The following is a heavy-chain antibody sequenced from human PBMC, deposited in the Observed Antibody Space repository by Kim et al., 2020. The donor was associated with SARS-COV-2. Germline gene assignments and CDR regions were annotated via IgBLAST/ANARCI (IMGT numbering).Heavy chain of an antibody. CDR1: GFTFSSYS. CDR3: ARVRAYCGGDCYLLYYYYGMDV. Sequence: GGSLRLSCAASGFTFSSYSMNWVRQAPGKGLEWVSSISSSSSYIYYADSVKGRFTISRDNAKNSLYLQMNSLRAEDTAVYYCARVRAYCGGDCYLLYYYYGMDVWGQGTTVTVSS. J-gene: IGHJ6*02. V-gene: IGHV3-21*01. D-gene: IGHD2-21*02. CDR2: ISSSSSYI.